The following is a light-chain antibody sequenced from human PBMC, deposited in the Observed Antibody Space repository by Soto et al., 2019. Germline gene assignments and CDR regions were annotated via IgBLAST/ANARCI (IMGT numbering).Light chain of an antibody. J-gene: IGKJ1*01. CDR3: QQFNLSSLSWT. V-gene: IGKV1-5*03. Sequence: DIQMTQSPSTLSASVGDRVTITCRASQSISDWLAWYQQKPGKAPKLLIYRASTLESGVPSRFSGSGSGTEFTLTISSLQPDDFATYYCQQFNLSSLSWTFGQGTKVDI. CDR2: RAS. CDR1: QSISDW.